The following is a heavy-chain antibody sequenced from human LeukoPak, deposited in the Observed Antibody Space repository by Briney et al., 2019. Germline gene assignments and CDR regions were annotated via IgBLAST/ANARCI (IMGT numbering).Heavy chain of an antibody. D-gene: IGHD3-10*01. CDR3: ARGIYGSGRGPGY. CDR2: IYYSGST. CDR1: GGSISSYY. J-gene: IGHJ4*02. V-gene: IGHV4-59*01. Sequence: SETLSLTCTVSGGSISSYYWSWIRQPPGKGLEWIGYIYYSGSTNYNPSLKSRVTISVDTSKNQFSLKLSSVTAADTAVYYCARGIYGSGRGPGYWGQGTLVTVSS.